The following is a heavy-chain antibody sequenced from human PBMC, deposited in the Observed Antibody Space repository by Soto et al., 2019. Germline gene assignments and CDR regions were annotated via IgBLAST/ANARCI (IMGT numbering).Heavy chain of an antibody. Sequence: GGALRLSCAASGVTVSSYWMHWVRQTPGKGPEWVANIKPDGSEQYYVDSVKGRFTISRDNANNSLYLQMNSLRAEDTAVYFCARGNWNYYYGFDVWGQGTTVTVSS. V-gene: IGHV3-7*01. CDR2: IKPDGSEQ. CDR1: GVTVSSYW. CDR3: ARGNWNYYYGFDV. D-gene: IGHD1-20*01. J-gene: IGHJ6*02.